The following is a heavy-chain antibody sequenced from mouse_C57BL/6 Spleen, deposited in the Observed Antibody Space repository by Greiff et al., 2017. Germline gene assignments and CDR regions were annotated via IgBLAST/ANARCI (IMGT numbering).Heavy chain of an antibody. J-gene: IGHJ2*01. Sequence: QVQLQQPGVELVRPGSSVKLSCKASGYTFTSYWMHWVKQRPIQGLEWIGNIDPSDSETHYNQKFKDKATLTVDKSSSTAYMQLSSLTSEDSAVYYCARYYGNYYFDYWGQGTTLTVSS. CDR1: GYTFTSYW. V-gene: IGHV1-52*01. CDR3: ARYYGNYYFDY. D-gene: IGHD2-1*01. CDR2: IDPSDSET.